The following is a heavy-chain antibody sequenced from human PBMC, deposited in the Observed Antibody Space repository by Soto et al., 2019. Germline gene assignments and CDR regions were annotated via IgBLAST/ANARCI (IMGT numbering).Heavy chain of an antibody. V-gene: IGHV3-30-3*01. CDR3: ARDAQAGRGTYYYYYGMDV. Sequence: PGGSLRLSCAASGFTFSSYAMHWVRQAPGKGLEWVAVISYDGSNKYYADSVKGRFTISRDNSKNTLYLQMNSLRAEDTAVYYCARDAQAGRGTYYYYYGMDVWGQGTTVTVYS. CDR2: ISYDGSNK. D-gene: IGHD6-19*01. J-gene: IGHJ6*02. CDR1: GFTFSSYA.